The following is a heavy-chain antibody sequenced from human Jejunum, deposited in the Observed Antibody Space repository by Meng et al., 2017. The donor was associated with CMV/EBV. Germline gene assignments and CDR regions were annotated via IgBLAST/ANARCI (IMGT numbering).Heavy chain of an antibody. CDR3: ARRADYIDF. CDR1: GFTFSTQV. V-gene: IGHV3-23*01. CDR2: ITDSGENI. J-gene: IGHJ4*02. Sequence: DVQLLEPGGGLVQSGETRRLSCAASGFTFSTQVMNWVRQAPGRGLEWVSSITDSGENIYYADSVRGRFTVSRDNSKNTLYLQMNSLRAEDTAVYHCARRADYIDFWGQGTLVTVSS. D-gene: IGHD4/OR15-4a*01.